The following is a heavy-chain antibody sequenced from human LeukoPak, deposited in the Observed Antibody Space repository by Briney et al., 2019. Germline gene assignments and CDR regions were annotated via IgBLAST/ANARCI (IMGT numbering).Heavy chain of an antibody. Sequence: GGSMRLSSAVSGFTFDDYAMHWVRQVPGKVLEWVSGINWNSDNIGYADSVKGRFTTSRDNAKNSLYLQMNSLRAEDTAFYYCAINGGGDSGYGNFDYWGQGTLVTVSS. J-gene: IGHJ4*02. CDR3: AINGGGDSGYGNFDY. CDR2: INWNSDNI. CDR1: GFTFDDYA. V-gene: IGHV3-9*01. D-gene: IGHD5-12*01.